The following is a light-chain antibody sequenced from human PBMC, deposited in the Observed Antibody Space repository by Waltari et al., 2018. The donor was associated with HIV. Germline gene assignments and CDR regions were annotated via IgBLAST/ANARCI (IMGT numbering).Light chain of an antibody. J-gene: IGLJ1*01. V-gene: IGLV1-47*01. CDR2: RNN. CDR3: QSYDSSLTGSV. Sequence: QSVLTQPPSASGTPGQRVTISCSGSSSNIGSSSVYWFQQLPGTAPKLLIYRNNQRPSGVPDRFSGSKSGTSASLAISGRRSEDEADYYCQSYDSSLTGSVFGTGTTVTVL. CDR1: SSNIGSSS.